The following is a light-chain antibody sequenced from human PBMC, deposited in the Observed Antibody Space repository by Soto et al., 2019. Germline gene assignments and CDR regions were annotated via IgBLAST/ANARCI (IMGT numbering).Light chain of an antibody. J-gene: IGKJ5*01. CDR3: QQRSNWPQIT. V-gene: IGKV3-11*01. CDR2: DAS. CDR1: QSVSSY. Sequence: EIVLTQSPATLSLSPGERATLSCRASQSVSSYLAWYQQKPGQAPRLLIYDASNRATGIPARFSGSGSGIDVTLTISSLEPEDFAVYYCQQRSNWPQITFGQGTRLEIK.